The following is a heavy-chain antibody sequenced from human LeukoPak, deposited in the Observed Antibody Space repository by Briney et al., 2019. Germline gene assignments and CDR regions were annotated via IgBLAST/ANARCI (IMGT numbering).Heavy chain of an antibody. D-gene: IGHD3-9*01. CDR3: ARDTPLSTGQPGRVDY. CDR2: INPSGGST. CDR1: GYTFTSYY. J-gene: IGHJ4*02. Sequence: ASVKVSCKASGYTFTSYYMHWVRQAPGQGLEWMGIINPSGGSTSYAQKFQGRVTMTRDTSTSTVYMELSSLRSEDTAVYYCARDTPLSTGQPGRVDYWGQGTLVTVSS. V-gene: IGHV1-46*01.